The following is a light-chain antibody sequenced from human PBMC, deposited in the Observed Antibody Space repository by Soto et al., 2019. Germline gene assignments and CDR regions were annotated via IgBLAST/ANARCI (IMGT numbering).Light chain of an antibody. CDR2: EVS. J-gene: IGLJ2*01. CDR3: CSYAGSSTFVV. Sequence: QPASVSGSPGQSITISCTGTSSDVGSYNLVSWYQQHPGKAPKLMIYEVSKRPSGVSNRFSGSKSGNTASLTISGLQAEDEADYYCCSYAGSSTFVVFGGGTKVTVL. CDR1: SSDVGSYNL. V-gene: IGLV2-23*02.